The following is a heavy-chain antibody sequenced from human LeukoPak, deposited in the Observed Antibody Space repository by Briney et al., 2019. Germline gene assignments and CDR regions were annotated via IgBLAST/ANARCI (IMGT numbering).Heavy chain of an antibody. CDR3: ARNLVSANGHAFGI. D-gene: IGHD2-8*01. Sequence: PSETLSLTCAVYGGSFSGYYWSWIRQPPGKGLEWIGEINHSGSTNYNPSLKSRVTISVDTSKNQFSLKLSSVAAADTAEYYCARNLVSANGHAFGIWGQGTMVTVSS. CDR1: GGSFSGYY. CDR2: INHSGST. J-gene: IGHJ3*02. V-gene: IGHV4-34*01.